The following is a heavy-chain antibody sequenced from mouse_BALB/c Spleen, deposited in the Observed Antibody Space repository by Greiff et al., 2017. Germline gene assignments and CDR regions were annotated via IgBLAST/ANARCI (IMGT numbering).Heavy chain of an antibody. D-gene: IGHD6-1*01. CDR2: ISSGSSTI. Sequence: EVKLVESGGGLVQPGGSRKLSCAASGFTFSSFGMHWVRQAPEKGLEWVAYISSGSSTIYYADTVKGRFTISRDNPKNTLFLQMTSLRSEDTAMYYCARETLYYYAMDYWGQGTSVTVSS. CDR3: ARETLYYYAMDY. J-gene: IGHJ4*01. CDR1: GFTFSSFG. V-gene: IGHV5-17*02.